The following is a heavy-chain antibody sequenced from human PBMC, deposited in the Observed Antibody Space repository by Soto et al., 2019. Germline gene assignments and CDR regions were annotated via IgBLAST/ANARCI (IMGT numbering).Heavy chain of an antibody. CDR3: GRSVVGATGEILYNAMDV. J-gene: IGHJ6*02. D-gene: IGHD1-26*01. CDR2: INPASGHT. Sequence: ASMKVSGTASGCTFTTYGLHCVREAPGQRLEWMGWINPASGHTKYSKKFQDRVTITRDTSASTGYMELSSLRSEDTAVYYCGRSVVGATGEILYNAMDVWGQGTTVTVSS. V-gene: IGHV1-3*01. CDR1: GCTFTTYG.